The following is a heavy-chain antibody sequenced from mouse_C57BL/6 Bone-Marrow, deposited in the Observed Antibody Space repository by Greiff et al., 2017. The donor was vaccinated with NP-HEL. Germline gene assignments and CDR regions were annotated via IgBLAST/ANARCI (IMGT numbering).Heavy chain of an antibody. CDR2: IWSGGST. Sequence: VQLQQSGPGLVQPSQSLSITCTVSGFSLTSYGVHWVRQSPGKGLEWLGVIWSGGSTDYNAAFISRLSISKDNSKSQVFFKMNSLQADDTAIYYCATNSYYYGSSYPLYWGQGTLVTVSA. CDR3: ATNSYYYGSSYPLY. V-gene: IGHV2-2*01. D-gene: IGHD1-1*01. CDR1: GFSLTSYG. J-gene: IGHJ3*01.